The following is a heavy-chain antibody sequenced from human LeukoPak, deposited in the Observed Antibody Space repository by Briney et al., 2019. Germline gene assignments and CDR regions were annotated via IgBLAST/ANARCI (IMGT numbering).Heavy chain of an antibody. Sequence: GESLKISCKGSGYSFTTYWIAWVRQTPGKGLEWMGIIYPGDSDTRYSPSFQGQVTISADKSMRDAYLQWTSLKASDTAMYYCAWSVSGATFDYWGQGTLVTVSS. D-gene: IGHD6-19*01. J-gene: IGHJ4*02. CDR3: AWSVSGATFDY. CDR2: IYPGDSDT. V-gene: IGHV5-51*01. CDR1: GYSFTTYW.